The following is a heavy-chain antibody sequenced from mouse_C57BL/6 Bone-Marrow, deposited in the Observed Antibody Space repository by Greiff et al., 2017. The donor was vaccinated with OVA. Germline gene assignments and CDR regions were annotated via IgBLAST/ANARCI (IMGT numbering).Heavy chain of an antibody. CDR1: GFTFSSYA. CDR3: AREFPPLTLDY. D-gene: IGHD4-1*01. Sequence: EVMLVESGGGLVKPGGSLKLSCAASGFTFSSYAMSWVRQTPEKRLEWVATISDGGSYTYYPDNVKGRFTISRDNAKNNLYLQMSHLQSEDTAMYYCAREFPPLTLDYWGQGTTLTVSS. J-gene: IGHJ2*01. V-gene: IGHV5-4*01. CDR2: ISDGGSYT.